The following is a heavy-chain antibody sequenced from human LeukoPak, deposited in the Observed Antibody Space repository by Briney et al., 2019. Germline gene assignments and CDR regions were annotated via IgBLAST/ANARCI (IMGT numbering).Heavy chain of an antibody. Sequence: GGSLRLSCAASGFTFSSYAMSWVRQAPGKGLEWVSAISGSGGSTYYADSVKGRFTISRDNSKNTLYLQMNSLRAEDMALYYCAKDISRAELWFGEYGFDYWGQGTLVTVSS. CDR3: AKDISRAELWFGEYGFDY. J-gene: IGHJ4*02. V-gene: IGHV3-23*01. CDR2: ISGSGGST. D-gene: IGHD3-10*01. CDR1: GFTFSSYA.